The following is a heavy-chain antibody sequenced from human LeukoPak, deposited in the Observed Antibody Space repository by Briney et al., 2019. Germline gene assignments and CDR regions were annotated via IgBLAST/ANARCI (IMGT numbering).Heavy chain of an antibody. Sequence: PSETLSLTCTVSGGSISSYYWSWIRQPPGKGLEWIGYVFHSGSANYNPSLKSRVTISVDTSKNQFSLKLTSVTAADTAVYYCARDSSGYYRIDYWGQGTLVTVSS. D-gene: IGHD3-22*01. CDR1: GGSISSYY. CDR3: ARDSSGYYRIDY. J-gene: IGHJ4*02. CDR2: VFHSGSA. V-gene: IGHV4-59*08.